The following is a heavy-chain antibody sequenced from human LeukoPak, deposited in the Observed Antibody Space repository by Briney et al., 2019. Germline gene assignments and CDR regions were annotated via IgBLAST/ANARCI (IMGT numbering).Heavy chain of an antibody. CDR1: GYSISSGYY. Sequence: SETLSLTCAVSGYSISSGYYWSWIRPPPGKGLEWIEYIYYSGSTNYNPSLKSRVTISVDTSKNQFSLKLSSVTAVDTAVYYCARASSGWYYFDYWGQGTLVTVSS. V-gene: IGHV4-61*01. CDR2: IYYSGST. CDR3: ARASSGWYYFDY. J-gene: IGHJ4*02. D-gene: IGHD6-19*01.